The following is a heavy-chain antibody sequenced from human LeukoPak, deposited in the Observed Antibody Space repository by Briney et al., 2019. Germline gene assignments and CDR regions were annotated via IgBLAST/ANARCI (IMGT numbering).Heavy chain of an antibody. V-gene: IGHV3-7*01. CDR2: INQDETEK. CDR1: GFTFSSYW. D-gene: IGHD3-10*01. Sequence: GGSLRLSCGASGFTFSSYWMSWVRQAPGKGLEWVATINQDETEKYYVDSLTGRFTISRDNAKNSLSLQMNSLRADDTAVYYCVKPYYYSSGSLSWGQGTLVTVSS. J-gene: IGHJ4*02. CDR3: VKPYYYSSGSLS.